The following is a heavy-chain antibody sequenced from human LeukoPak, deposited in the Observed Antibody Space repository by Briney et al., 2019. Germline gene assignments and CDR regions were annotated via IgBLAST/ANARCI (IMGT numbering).Heavy chain of an antibody. V-gene: IGHV1-8*03. CDR1: GYTFTSYG. J-gene: IGHJ5*02. CDR2: MNPNSGNT. D-gene: IGHD2-8*01. CDR3: ARGPDLYCTNGVCYRFDP. Sequence: ASVKVSCKASGYTFTSYGISWVRQATGQGLEWMGWMNPNSGNTGYAQKFQGRVTITRNTSISTAYMELSSLRSEDTAVYYCARGPDLYCTNGVCYRFDPWGQGTLVTVSS.